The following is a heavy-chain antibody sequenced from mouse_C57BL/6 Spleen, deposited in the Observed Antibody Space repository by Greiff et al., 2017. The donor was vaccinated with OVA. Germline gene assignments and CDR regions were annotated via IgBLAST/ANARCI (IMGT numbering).Heavy chain of an antibody. Sequence: QVQLQQPGAELVKPGASVKLSCKASGYTFTSYWMHWVKQRPGQGLEWIGMIHPNSGSNNYNEKFKSKATLTVDKSSSTAYMQLSSLTSEDSAVYYCARSHEGYYGYAMDYWGQGTSVTVSS. V-gene: IGHV1-64*01. CDR3: ARSHEGYYGYAMDY. J-gene: IGHJ4*01. CDR2: IHPNSGSN. CDR1: GYTFTSYW. D-gene: IGHD2-3*01.